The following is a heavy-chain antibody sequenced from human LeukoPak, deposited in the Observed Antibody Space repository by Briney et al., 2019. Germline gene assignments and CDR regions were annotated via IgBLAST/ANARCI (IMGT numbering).Heavy chain of an antibody. V-gene: IGHV3-7*03. D-gene: IGHD5-18*01. CDR2: INQAGSDK. CDR1: GFTFNNYW. J-gene: IGHJ4*02. Sequence: GGSLRLSCVASGFTFNNYWMSWVRQAPGKGLEWVANINQAGSDKYYVESVKGRFTISRDNAKNSLYLQMNSLRAEDTAVYYCAKGDSHRSFDYWGQGTLVTVSS. CDR3: AKGDSHRSFDY.